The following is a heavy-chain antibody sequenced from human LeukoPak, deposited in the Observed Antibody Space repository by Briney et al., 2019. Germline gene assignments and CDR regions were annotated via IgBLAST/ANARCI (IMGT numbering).Heavy chain of an antibody. Sequence: GGSLRLSCAASGFTFSDYSMNWVRQAPGKGLEWVSSISGTSNYIYYADSVKGRFTISRDNAKSSLYLQMNSLRAKDSAVYYCARDYGMGALDIWGQGTMVTVSS. J-gene: IGHJ3*02. CDR1: GFTFSDYS. CDR3: ARDYGMGALDI. D-gene: IGHD3-16*01. CDR2: ISGTSNYI. V-gene: IGHV3-21*01.